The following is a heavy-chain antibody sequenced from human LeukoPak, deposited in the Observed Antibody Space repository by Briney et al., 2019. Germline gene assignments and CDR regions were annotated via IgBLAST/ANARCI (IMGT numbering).Heavy chain of an antibody. CDR3: SRSLDY. CDR1: GFPFSGYW. J-gene: IGHJ4*02. Sequence: PGGSLRLSCAASGFPFSGYWMEWVRQAPGKGMEWVANINQDGSTQYYAASVKGRFTISRDNAKSSLYLQMNILRAEDTAVYYCSRSLDYLGQGALVTVSS. V-gene: IGHV3-7*01. CDR2: INQDGSTQ.